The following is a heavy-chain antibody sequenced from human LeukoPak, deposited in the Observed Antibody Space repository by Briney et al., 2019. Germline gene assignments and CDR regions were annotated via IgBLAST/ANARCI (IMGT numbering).Heavy chain of an antibody. J-gene: IGHJ4*02. CDR3: ARHRVSGSSYSALDY. CDR1: GASISSHY. Sequence: PSETLSLTCTVSGASISSHYWSWIRQPPGKGLEWIGYISYSGSTNYNPSLKSRVIISADTSKTHFSLNLSSVTAADTAFYYCARHRVSGSSYSALDYWGQGTLVTVSS. D-gene: IGHD1-26*01. CDR2: ISYSGST. V-gene: IGHV4-59*08.